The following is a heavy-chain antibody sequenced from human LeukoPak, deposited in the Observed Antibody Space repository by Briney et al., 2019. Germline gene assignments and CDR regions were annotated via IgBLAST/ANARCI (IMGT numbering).Heavy chain of an antibody. CDR1: GGSISSFH. CDR2: FYSNRRT. D-gene: IGHD1-1*01. CDR3: ARDRHQLTSRTTGYNWFDL. Sequence: SETLSLTCDVSGGSISSFHWSWIRQPPGKGLEWMLSFYSNRRTNYNPSLKSRVTTSVDTSKNQFSLTLTSVTAADTAFYYCARDRHQLTSRTTGYNWFDLWGPGTLVTVSS. V-gene: IGHV4-59*01. J-gene: IGHJ5*02.